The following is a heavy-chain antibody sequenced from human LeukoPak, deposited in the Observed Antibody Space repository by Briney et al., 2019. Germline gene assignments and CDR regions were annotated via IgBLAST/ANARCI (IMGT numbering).Heavy chain of an antibody. Sequence: SETLSLTCTVSGGSISSYYWSWIRQPAGKGLEWIGRIYTSGSTNYHPSLKSRVTMSVDTSKNQFSLKLTSVTAADTAVYYCARISWDKQQLIYYYYYMDVWGKGTTVTVSS. J-gene: IGHJ6*03. V-gene: IGHV4-4*07. CDR3: ARISWDKQQLIYYYYYMDV. D-gene: IGHD6-13*01. CDR2: IYTSGST. CDR1: GGSISSYY.